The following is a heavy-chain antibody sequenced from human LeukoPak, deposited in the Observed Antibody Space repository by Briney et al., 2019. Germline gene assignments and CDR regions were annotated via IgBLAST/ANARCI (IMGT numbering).Heavy chain of an antibody. CDR1: GYTFTGYY. Sequence: ASVKVSCKASGYTFTGYYMHWVRQAPGQGLEWMGWINPNSGGTNYAQKFQGRVTMTRDTSISTAYMELSSLRSEDTALYYCARSVVVAGTGSFDYWGQGTLVTVSS. CDR2: INPNSGGT. D-gene: IGHD6-19*01. V-gene: IGHV1-2*02. J-gene: IGHJ4*02. CDR3: ARSVVVAGTGSFDY.